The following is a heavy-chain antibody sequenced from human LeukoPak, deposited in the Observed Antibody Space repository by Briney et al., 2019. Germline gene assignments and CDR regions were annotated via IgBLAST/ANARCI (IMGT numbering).Heavy chain of an antibody. CDR1: GLTFSSYW. D-gene: IGHD5-24*01. CDR3: AVSGDGYNYFDY. CDR2: IYNDVSST. Sequence: GGSLRLSCAASGLTFSSYWMHWVRQAPGKGLVWVSRIYNDVSSTTYADSVKGRFTTSRDNARNTLYLQMNSLRGEHTAVYYCAVSGDGYNYFDYWGQGTLVTVSS. V-gene: IGHV3-74*01. J-gene: IGHJ4*02.